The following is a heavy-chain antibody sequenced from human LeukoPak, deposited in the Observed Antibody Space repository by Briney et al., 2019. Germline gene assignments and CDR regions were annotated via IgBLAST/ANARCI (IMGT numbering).Heavy chain of an antibody. J-gene: IGHJ4*02. V-gene: IGHV4-34*01. D-gene: IGHD3-22*01. Sequence: PSETLSLTCAVYGGSFSGYYWGWIRQPPGKGLEWIGEINHSGSTNYNPSLKSRVTISVDTSKNQFSLKPSSVTAADTAVYYCARRYYYDSSGSQSSPIDYWGQGTLVTVSS. CDR1: GGSFSGYY. CDR3: ARRYYYDSSGSQSSPIDY. CDR2: INHSGST.